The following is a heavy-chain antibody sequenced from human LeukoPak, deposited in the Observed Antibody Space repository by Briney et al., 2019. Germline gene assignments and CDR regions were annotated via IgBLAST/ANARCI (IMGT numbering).Heavy chain of an antibody. CDR2: ISPVDSDT. Sequence: GESLKISCKGSGYTFTSYWIGWVRQMPGKGLEWLWIISPVDSDTRYSPSFQGQVTISADKSISTAYLQWNSLKASDTAMYYCVSHVPFSGSYYFDYWGQGTLVTVSS. J-gene: IGHJ4*02. CDR1: GYTFTSYW. D-gene: IGHD1-26*01. V-gene: IGHV5-51*01. CDR3: VSHVPFSGSYYFDY.